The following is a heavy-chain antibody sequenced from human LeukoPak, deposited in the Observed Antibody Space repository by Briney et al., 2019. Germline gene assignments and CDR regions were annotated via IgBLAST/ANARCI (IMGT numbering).Heavy chain of an antibody. D-gene: IGHD3-10*01. V-gene: IGHV3-23*01. Sequence: GGSLRLSCAASGFTFYSYAMNWVRQAPGKGLEWVSTFSGSGGSTYYADSVKGRFTISRDSSKNTLYLEMNSLRAEDTGVYYCAIEYYGSGNYYDYWGQGTLVTVSS. CDR3: AIEYYGSGNYYDY. CDR1: GFTFYSYA. CDR2: FSGSGGST. J-gene: IGHJ4*02.